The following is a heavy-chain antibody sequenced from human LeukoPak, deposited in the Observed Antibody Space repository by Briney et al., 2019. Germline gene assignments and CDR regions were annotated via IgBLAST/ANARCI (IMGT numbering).Heavy chain of an antibody. Sequence: SETLSLTCAVYGESFSGYYWSWIRQPPGKGLEWIGEINHSGSTNYNPSLKSRVTISVDTSKNQFPLKLSSVTAADTAVYYCARAYEWLIYWFDPWGQGTLVTVSS. CDR3: ARAYEWLIYWFDP. CDR2: INHSGST. V-gene: IGHV4-34*01. D-gene: IGHD3-3*01. CDR1: GESFSGYY. J-gene: IGHJ5*02.